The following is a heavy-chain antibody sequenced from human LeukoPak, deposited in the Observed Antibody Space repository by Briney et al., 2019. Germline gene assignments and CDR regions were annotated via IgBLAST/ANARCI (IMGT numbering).Heavy chain of an antibody. D-gene: IGHD5-12*01. V-gene: IGHV4-31*03. CDR1: GGSISSGGYY. J-gene: IGHJ6*03. CDR2: IYYSGST. CDR3: ARELARRYYYHMDV. Sequence: SQTLSLTCTVSGGSISSGGYYWSWIRQHPGKGLEWIGYIYYSGSTYYNPSLKSRVTISVDTSKNQFSLKLSSVTAADTAVYYCARELARRYYYHMDVWGKGTTVTVSS.